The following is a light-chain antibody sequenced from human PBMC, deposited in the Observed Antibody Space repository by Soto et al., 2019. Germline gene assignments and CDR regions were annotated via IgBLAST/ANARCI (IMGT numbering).Light chain of an antibody. V-gene: IGKV3-15*01. CDR2: GAS. CDR3: QQYNNWPWT. J-gene: IGKJ2*02. Sequence: EIVMTQSPATLSVSPGERATLSCRASQSVSSNLAWYQQKPGQAPSLLIYGASTRATGIPARFSGSGSGTEFTLTSSSRQSEDFAVYYCQQYNNWPWTFGQGTKLEIK. CDR1: QSVSSN.